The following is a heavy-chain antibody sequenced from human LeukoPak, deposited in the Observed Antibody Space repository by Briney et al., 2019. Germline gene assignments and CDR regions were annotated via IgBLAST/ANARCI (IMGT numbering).Heavy chain of an antibody. CDR3: ARDSLWFGELSYYFDY. Sequence: GRSLRLSCAASGFTFSSYGMHWVRQAPGKGLEWVAVIWYDGSNKYYADSVKGRFTISRDNSKNTLYPQMNSLRAEDTAVYYCARDSLWFGELSYYFDYWGQGTLVTVSS. CDR2: IWYDGSNK. V-gene: IGHV3-33*01. J-gene: IGHJ4*02. D-gene: IGHD3-10*01. CDR1: GFTFSSYG.